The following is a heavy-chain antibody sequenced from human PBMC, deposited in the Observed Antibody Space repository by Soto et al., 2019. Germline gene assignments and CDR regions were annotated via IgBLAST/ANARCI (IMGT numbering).Heavy chain of an antibody. CDR1: GYTFTSYS. CDR3: ARDVVGRNGEHHGLFAS. J-gene: IGHJ1*01. CDR2: INGGTGKA. D-gene: IGHD2-21*01. V-gene: IGHV1-3*01. Sequence: SETGSCKAGGYTFTSYSMHWVRRAPGQRLEWMGWINGGTGKARYSQKFQDRVTITKDTSASTAYMEFRSLRSADTAVYYCARDVVGRNGEHHGLFASWGQGT.